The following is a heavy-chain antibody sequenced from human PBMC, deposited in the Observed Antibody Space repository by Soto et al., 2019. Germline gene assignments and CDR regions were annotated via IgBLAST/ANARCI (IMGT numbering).Heavy chain of an antibody. CDR2: IRGEPYGGTT. Sequence: HPGGSLRLSCRGSGFTFAEYSMAWFRQAPGEGLEWVGFIRGEPYGGTTEYAAFVKGRFSISRDNSESIAYLQINSLTTEDTAVFFCSAMTYTNGAYYFDNWGQGTRVTVSS. CDR3: SAMTYTNGAYYFDN. D-gene: IGHD2-2*02. V-gene: IGHV3-49*03. CDR1: GFTFAEYS. J-gene: IGHJ4*02.